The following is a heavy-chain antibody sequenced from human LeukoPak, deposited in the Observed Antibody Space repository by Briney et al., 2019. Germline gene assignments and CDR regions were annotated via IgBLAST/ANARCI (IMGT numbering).Heavy chain of an antibody. D-gene: IGHD2-2*01. Sequence: GESLKISWRGSGCSFNKFWMALVRQMPGKGLEWMGIIYPGDSDTRYSPSFQGQVTISADKSISTAYLQWSSLEASDTALYYCARNVPTYYYYYMDVWGKGTTVTVSS. CDR1: GCSFNKFW. V-gene: IGHV5-51*01. CDR3: ARNVPTYYYYYMDV. J-gene: IGHJ6*03. CDR2: IYPGDSDT.